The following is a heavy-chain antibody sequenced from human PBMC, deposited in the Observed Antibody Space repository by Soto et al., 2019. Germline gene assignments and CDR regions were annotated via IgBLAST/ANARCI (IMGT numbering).Heavy chain of an antibody. Sequence: ASVKVSCKASGYTFTSYAMHWVRQAPGQRLEWMGWINAGNGNTKYSQKFQGRVTITRDTSASTAYTAVYYCARGITLPTPLDYWGQGTLVTVS. D-gene: IGHD1-20*01. CDR3: DY. J-gene: IGHJ4*02. CDR2: INAGNGNT. CDR1: GYTFTSYA. V-gene: IGHV1-3*01.